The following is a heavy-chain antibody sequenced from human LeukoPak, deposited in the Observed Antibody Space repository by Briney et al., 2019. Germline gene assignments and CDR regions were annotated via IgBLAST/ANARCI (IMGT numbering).Heavy chain of an antibody. CDR1: GGSFSGYY. CDR3: ARGIGYSSSSARYYYYMDV. Sequence: SETPSLTCAVYGGSFSGYYWSWIRQPPGKGLEWIGEINHSGSTNYNPSLKSRVTISVDTSKNQFSLKLSSVTAADTAVYYCARGIGYSSSSARYYYYMDVWGKGTTVTVSS. J-gene: IGHJ6*03. D-gene: IGHD6-6*01. CDR2: INHSGST. V-gene: IGHV4-34*01.